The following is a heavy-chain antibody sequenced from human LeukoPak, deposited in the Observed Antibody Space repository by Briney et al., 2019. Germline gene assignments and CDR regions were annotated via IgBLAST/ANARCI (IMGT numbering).Heavy chain of an antibody. CDR3: AREGIYSSSSYFDY. J-gene: IGHJ4*02. D-gene: IGHD6-6*01. Sequence: SETLSLTCTVSGGSISSYYWSWIRQPPGKGLEWIGYIYYSGSTNYNPSLKSRVTISVDTSKNQFSLKLSSVTAADAAVYYCAREGIYSSSSYFDYWGQGTLVTVSS. CDR1: GGSISSYY. V-gene: IGHV4-59*01. CDR2: IYYSGST.